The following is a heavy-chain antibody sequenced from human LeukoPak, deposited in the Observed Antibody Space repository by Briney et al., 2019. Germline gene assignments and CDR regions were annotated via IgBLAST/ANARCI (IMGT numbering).Heavy chain of an antibody. Sequence: GASVKVSCKASGYTFTSYAMHWVRQAPGQRLEWMGWINAGNGNTKYSQKFQGRVTITRDTSASTAYMELSSLRSEDTAVYYCARRSIASRGYYFDYWGQGTLVTVSS. J-gene: IGHJ4*02. CDR1: GYTFTSYA. CDR2: INAGNGNT. D-gene: IGHD6-6*01. CDR3: ARRSIASRGYYFDY. V-gene: IGHV1-3*01.